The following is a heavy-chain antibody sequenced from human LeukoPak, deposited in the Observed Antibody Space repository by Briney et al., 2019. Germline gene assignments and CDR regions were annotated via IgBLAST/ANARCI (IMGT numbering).Heavy chain of an antibody. CDR2: IYHSGST. D-gene: IGHD2-8*01. V-gene: IGHV4-38-2*01. J-gene: IGHJ4*02. Sequence: SETLSLTCAVSGYSISSGYYWGWVRQPPGKGLEWIATIYHSGSTYYNPSLKSRVTISVDTSKNQLSLKLSSVTAADTAVYFCSRLSGYCTNGVCYTAFDYWGQGTLVTVSS. CDR3: SRLSGYCTNGVCYTAFDY. CDR1: GYSISSGYY.